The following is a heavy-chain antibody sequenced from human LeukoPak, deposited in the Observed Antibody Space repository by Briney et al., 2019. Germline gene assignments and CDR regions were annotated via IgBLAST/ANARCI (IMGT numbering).Heavy chain of an antibody. CDR1: GYTFTGYY. CDR3: ARDLNWNYRAEYFQH. CDR2: INPNSGGT. J-gene: IGHJ1*01. V-gene: IGHV1-2*02. D-gene: IGHD1-7*01. Sequence: ASVKVSCKASGYTFTGYYMHWVRQAPGQGREWMGWINPNSGGTNYAQKFRGRVTMTRDTSISTAYMELSRLRSDDTAVYYCARDLNWNYRAEYFQHWGQGTLVTVSS.